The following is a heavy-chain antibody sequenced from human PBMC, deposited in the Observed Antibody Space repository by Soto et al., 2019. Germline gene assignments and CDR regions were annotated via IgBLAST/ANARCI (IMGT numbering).Heavy chain of an antibody. CDR3: ARGYSGWYLSWFDP. V-gene: IGHV4-34*01. D-gene: IGHD6-19*01. Sequence: SETLSLTCAVYGGSFSGYYLSWIRQPPGKGLEWIGEINHSGSTNYNPSLKSRVTISVDTSKNQFSLKLSSVTAADTAVYYCARGYSGWYLSWFDPWGQGTLVTVSS. CDR1: GGSFSGYY. CDR2: INHSGST. J-gene: IGHJ5*02.